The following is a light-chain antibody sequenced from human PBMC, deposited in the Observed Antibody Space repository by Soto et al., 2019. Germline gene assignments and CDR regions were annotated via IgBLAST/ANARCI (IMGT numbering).Light chain of an antibody. CDR2: VVS. V-gene: IGLV2-14*01. Sequence: QSALTQPASVSGSPGQSITISCTGTSSDVGGYNYVSWYQQHPDKAPKLMIYVVSNRPSGVSNRFSGSKSGNTASLTISGLQADDEADYYCSSYTGSDTPYVFGTGTKLTVL. CDR1: SSDVGGYNY. J-gene: IGLJ1*01. CDR3: SSYTGSDTPYV.